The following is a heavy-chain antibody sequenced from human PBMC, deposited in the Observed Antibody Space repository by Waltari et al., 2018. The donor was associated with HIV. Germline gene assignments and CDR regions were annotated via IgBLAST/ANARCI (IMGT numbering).Heavy chain of an antibody. CDR2: INPSGGST. Sequence: QVQLVQSGAEVKKPGASVKVSCKASGYTFTSYSMHSLRQAPGQGHAWKGEINPSGGSTSYGKKFQGRVTMTRDTSTSTVYMELSSLRSEDTAVYYCARDRNYYYYGMDVWGQGTTVTVSS. J-gene: IGHJ6*02. CDR3: ARDRNYYYYGMDV. V-gene: IGHV1-46*01. CDR1: GYTFTSYS.